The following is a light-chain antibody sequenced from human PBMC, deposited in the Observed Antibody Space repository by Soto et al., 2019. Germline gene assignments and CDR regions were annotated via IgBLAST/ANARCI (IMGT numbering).Light chain of an antibody. Sequence: QSALTQPPSASGSPGRSVTISCSGTRSDVGDYNSVSWYQQHPGKAPKLMIYEVSKRPPGVPDRFSGSKSGNVASLTVSGLQAEDEADYYCSSYAGSNIWVFGGGTKLTVL. V-gene: IGLV2-8*01. CDR2: EVS. CDR3: SSYAGSNIWV. J-gene: IGLJ3*02. CDR1: RSDVGDYNS.